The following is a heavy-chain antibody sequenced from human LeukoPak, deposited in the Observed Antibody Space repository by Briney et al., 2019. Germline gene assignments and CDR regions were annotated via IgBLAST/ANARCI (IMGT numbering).Heavy chain of an antibody. D-gene: IGHD3-22*01. CDR2: IYYSGST. V-gene: IGHV4-59*01. CDR3: ARDKKDYYDSSGYYYFAFVI. Sequence: SETVSLTCTVSGGSIRSYYWSWIWQPPEKGLEWIGYIYYSGSTNYNPSLKSRVTISVHTSKNQFSLKLSSVTAADTAVYYCARDKKDYYDSSGYYYFAFVIWGQGGLVIVSS. J-gene: IGHJ3*02. CDR1: GGSIRSYY.